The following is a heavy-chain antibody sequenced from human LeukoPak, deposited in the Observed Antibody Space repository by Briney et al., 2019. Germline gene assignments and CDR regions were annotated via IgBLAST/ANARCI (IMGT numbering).Heavy chain of an antibody. Sequence: PGGSLRLSCAASGFTFGTYAMTWVRQAPGKGLDWVSSISGAANTFYYADSVKGRFTISRDNSGNTVYLQMDSLRADDTAVYYCAKQGSDSSPKFHDYWGQGTLVTVSS. D-gene: IGHD2-21*02. CDR3: AKQGSDSSPKFHDY. CDR1: GFTFGTYA. CDR2: ISGAANTF. J-gene: IGHJ4*02. V-gene: IGHV3-23*01.